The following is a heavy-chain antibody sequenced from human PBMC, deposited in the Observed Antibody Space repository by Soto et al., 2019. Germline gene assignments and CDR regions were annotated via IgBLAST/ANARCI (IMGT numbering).Heavy chain of an antibody. V-gene: IGHV3-48*02. Sequence: GGSLRLSCAASGFPFRTYAMNWVRQAPGKGLEWVSYINLNSGTIYFADSVKDRFTISRDNAKNSLYLQMNSLRDEDTAVYYCVRDRGYTGYDLEYWGQGTLVTVSS. D-gene: IGHD5-12*01. J-gene: IGHJ4*02. CDR2: INLNSGTI. CDR1: GFPFRTYA. CDR3: VRDRGYTGYDLEY.